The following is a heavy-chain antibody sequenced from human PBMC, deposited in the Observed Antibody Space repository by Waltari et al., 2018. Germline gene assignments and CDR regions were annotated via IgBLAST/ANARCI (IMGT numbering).Heavy chain of an antibody. V-gene: IGHV1-8*01. CDR3: SGGPNWGFDY. J-gene: IGHJ4*02. CDR2: MNPTRGTT. D-gene: IGHD7-27*01. CDR1: GYTFTNYD. Sequence: QVQLVQSGAEVKKPGASVRVSCKVSGYTFTNYDINWVRQAPGQGLEWMGWMNPTRGTTGYALKFQGRVTFTRSTSINTAYLDLSSLRSEDTAVYYCSGGPNWGFDYWGQGTLVTVSS.